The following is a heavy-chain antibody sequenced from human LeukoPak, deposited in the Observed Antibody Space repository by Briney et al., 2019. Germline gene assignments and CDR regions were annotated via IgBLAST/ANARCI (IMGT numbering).Heavy chain of an antibody. CDR1: GFSISSGHY. Sequence: SETLSLTCTVSGFSISSGHYWGWVRQPPGAGLEWIGSVYQSGTTYYNPSLKSRVTILLDRSKNQFSLKLSSVTAADTAVYYCARARESMATAGSYFDYWGQGTLVTVSS. D-gene: IGHD6-13*01. CDR3: ARARESMATAGSYFDY. CDR2: VYQSGTT. J-gene: IGHJ4*02. V-gene: IGHV4-38-2*02.